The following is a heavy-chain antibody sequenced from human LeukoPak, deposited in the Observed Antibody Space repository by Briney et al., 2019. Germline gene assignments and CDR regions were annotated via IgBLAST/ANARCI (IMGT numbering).Heavy chain of an antibody. Sequence: GGSLRLSCAASGFTFSSYVMSWVRQAPGKGLGWVSAISGSGGNTYYADSVKGRFTISRDNSKNTLYLQMNSLRAEDTAVYYCAKDNRYCSSPNCYFDYWGQGTLVTVSS. J-gene: IGHJ4*02. V-gene: IGHV3-23*01. CDR2: ISGSGGNT. D-gene: IGHD2-2*01. CDR1: GFTFSSYV. CDR3: AKDNRYCSSPNCYFDY.